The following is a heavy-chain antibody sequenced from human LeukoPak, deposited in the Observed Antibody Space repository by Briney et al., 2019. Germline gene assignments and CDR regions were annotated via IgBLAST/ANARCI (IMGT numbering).Heavy chain of an antibody. J-gene: IGHJ3*02. CDR1: GGTFSSYA. D-gene: IGHD3-22*01. CDR2: IIPILDIA. CDR3: ARDSFAKAAGTYYYDSSGYYGHAFDI. Sequence: SVKVSCKASGGTFSSYAISWVRQAPGQGLEWMGRIIPILDIANYAQKFQGRVTITADKSTSTAYMELSSLRSEDTAVYYCARDSFAKAAGTYYYDSSGYYGHAFDIWGQGTMVTVSS. V-gene: IGHV1-69*04.